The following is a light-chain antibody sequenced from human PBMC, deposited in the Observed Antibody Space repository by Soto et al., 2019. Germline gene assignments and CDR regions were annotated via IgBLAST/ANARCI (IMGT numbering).Light chain of an antibody. CDR2: KAS. CDR1: QSISSW. V-gene: IGKV1-5*03. Sequence: DIQMTQSPSTLSASVGDRVTITCRASQSISSWLAWYQQKPGKAPKLLIYKASSLESGVPSRFSGSGSGTEFTLTISSLQPDDLTTYYCQQYNSYPLTFGXGTKVDIK. CDR3: QQYNSYPLT. J-gene: IGKJ4*01.